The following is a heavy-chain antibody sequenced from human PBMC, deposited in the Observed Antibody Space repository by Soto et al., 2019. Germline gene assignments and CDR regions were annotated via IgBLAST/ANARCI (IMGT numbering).Heavy chain of an antibody. CDR3: ARDPDGYFTKVRGVIGIDFAY. CDR2: IYYSGST. Sequence: SETLSLTCTVSGGSISSGGYYWSWIRQHPGKGLEWIGYIYYSGSTYYNPSLKSRVTISVDTSKNQFSLKLSSVTAADTAVYYCARDPDGYFTKVRGVIGIDFAYWGQGTLVTVSS. V-gene: IGHV4-31*03. D-gene: IGHD3-10*01. J-gene: IGHJ4*02. CDR1: GGSISSGGYY.